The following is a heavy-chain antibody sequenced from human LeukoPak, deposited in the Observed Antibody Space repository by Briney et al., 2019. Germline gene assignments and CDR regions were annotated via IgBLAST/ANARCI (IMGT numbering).Heavy chain of an antibody. CDR1: GFTFSSYG. J-gene: IGHJ4*02. V-gene: IGHV3-30*18. D-gene: IGHD6-13*01. CDR2: ISYDGSNK. Sequence: GGSLRLSCAASGFTFSSYGMHWVRQAPGKGLEWVAVISYDGSNKYYADSVKGRFTISRDNSKNTLYLQMNSLRAEDTAVYYCAKAVLDQQLVPMDYFDYWGQGTLVTVSS. CDR3: AKAVLDQQLVPMDYFDY.